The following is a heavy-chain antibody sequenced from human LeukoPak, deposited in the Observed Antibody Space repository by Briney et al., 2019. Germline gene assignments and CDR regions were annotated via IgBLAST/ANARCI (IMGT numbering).Heavy chain of an antibody. D-gene: IGHD3-3*01. Sequence: GGSLRLSCAVSGFNVRTNYMSWVRQAPGKGLEWVSVIFRDGSIYYGDSVRGRFSISRDNSKNMVYLQMNNLRAEDTAVYFCARDFFDFWGGSWVWGQGTLVTVSS. J-gene: IGHJ4*02. V-gene: IGHV3-53*01. CDR2: IFRDGSI. CDR1: GFNVRTNY. CDR3: ARDFFDFWGGSWV.